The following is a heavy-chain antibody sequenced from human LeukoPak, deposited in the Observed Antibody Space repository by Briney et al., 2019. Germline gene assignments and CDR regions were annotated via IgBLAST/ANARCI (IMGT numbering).Heavy chain of an antibody. J-gene: IGHJ4*02. CDR3: VKTAYCGGDCNIYFDY. CDR2: ISSNAGST. V-gene: IGHV3-64D*06. Sequence: GGSLRLSCSASGXTFSSYAMHWVRQAPGKGLEFVSAISSNAGSTYYADFVKASFTISRDNSKNTVYLQMSSLRTEDTAVYYCVKTAYCGGDCNIYFDYWGQGTLVTVSS. D-gene: IGHD2-21*02. CDR1: GXTFSSYA.